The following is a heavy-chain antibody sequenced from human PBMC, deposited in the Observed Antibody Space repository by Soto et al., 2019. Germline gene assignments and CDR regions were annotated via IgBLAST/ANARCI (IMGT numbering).Heavy chain of an antibody. Sequence: QVQLVESGGGVVQPGRSLRLSCAASGFTFSSYAMYWVRQAPGKGLEWAAHISYDGSNKHYADSVKGRFTISRDNSQHTLYLQIHSLRVEDTAVYYCARDSNTYRDYYHGMDVLGQGTTVTVSS. CDR3: ARDSNTYRDYYHGMDV. D-gene: IGHD3-10*02. J-gene: IGHJ6*02. CDR1: GFTFSSYA. CDR2: ISYDGSNK. V-gene: IGHV3-30-3*01.